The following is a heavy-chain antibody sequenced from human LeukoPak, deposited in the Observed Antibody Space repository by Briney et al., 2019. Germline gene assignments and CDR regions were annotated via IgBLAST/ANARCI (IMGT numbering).Heavy chain of an antibody. D-gene: IGHD6-19*01. CDR3: AKTGPVADYYYGMDV. CDR1: GFTFDDYA. CDR2: ISWNSGSI. V-gene: IGHV3-9*01. J-gene: IGHJ6*02. Sequence: GRSLRLSCAASGFTFDDYAMHWVRQAPGKGLEWVSGISWNSGSIGYADSAKGRFTISRDNAKNSLYLQMNSLRAEDTALYYCAKTGPVADYYYGMDVWGQGTTVTVSS.